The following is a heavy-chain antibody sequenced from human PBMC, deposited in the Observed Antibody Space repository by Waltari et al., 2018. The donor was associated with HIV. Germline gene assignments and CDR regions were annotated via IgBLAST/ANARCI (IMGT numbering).Heavy chain of an antibody. J-gene: IGHJ6*02. V-gene: IGHV3-33*01. Sequence: QVQLVESGGGVVQPGRSLRLSCAASGFTFSSYGMHWVRQAPGKGLEWVAVIWYDGSNKYSAEAVKGRFTISRDNSKNTLYLQMNSLRAEDTAVYYCARDGVPAAIRDPYYYYYGMDVWGQGTTVTVSS. CDR3: ARDGVPAAIRDPYYYYYGMDV. D-gene: IGHD2-2*02. CDR1: GFTFSSYG. CDR2: IWYDGSNK.